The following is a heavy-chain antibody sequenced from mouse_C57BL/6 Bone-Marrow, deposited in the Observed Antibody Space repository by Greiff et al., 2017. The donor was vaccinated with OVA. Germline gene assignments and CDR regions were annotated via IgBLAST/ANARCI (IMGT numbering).Heavy chain of an antibody. D-gene: IGHD2-5*01. J-gene: IGHJ4*01. CDR3: ARDSNSSYYAMDY. CDR2: IDPEDGET. Sequence: EVQLQQSGAELVKPGASVKLSCTASGFNIKDYYMHWVKQRTEQGLEWIGRIDPEDGETQYAPKFQGKATITADTSSNTAYLQLSSLTAENTAVYYGARDSNSSYYAMDYWGQGTSVTVSS. V-gene: IGHV14-2*01. CDR1: GFNIKDYY.